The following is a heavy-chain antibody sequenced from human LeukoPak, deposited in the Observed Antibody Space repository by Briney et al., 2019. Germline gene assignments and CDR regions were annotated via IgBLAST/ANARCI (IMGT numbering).Heavy chain of an antibody. CDR2: IKQDGSEK. CDR3: ARAHNWKYGTFDY. J-gene: IGHJ4*02. D-gene: IGHD1-7*01. CDR1: GFTFSSYS. V-gene: IGHV3-7*01. Sequence: GSLRLSCAASGFTFSSYSMNWVRQAPGKGLEWVANIKQDGSEKYYVDSVKGRFTISRDNAKNSLYLQMNSLRAEDTAVYYCARAHNWKYGTFDYWGQGTLVTVSS.